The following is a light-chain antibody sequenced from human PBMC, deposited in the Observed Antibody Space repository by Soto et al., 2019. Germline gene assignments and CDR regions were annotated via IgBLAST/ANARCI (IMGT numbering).Light chain of an antibody. J-gene: IGKJ2*01. V-gene: IGKV3-20*01. CDR2: GAS. Sequence: VLTQSPGTLSLSPGDRATLSCRASQRVSGSSLAWYQQKPGQAPRLLIYGASSRATGVPDRFSDNGSGADFTLTISGLEPEDFALYHCQQYGNSPSFGQGTKLEI. CDR3: QQYGNSPS. CDR1: QRVSGSS.